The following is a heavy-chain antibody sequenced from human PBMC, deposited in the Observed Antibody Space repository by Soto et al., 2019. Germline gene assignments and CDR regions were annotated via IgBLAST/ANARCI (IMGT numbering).Heavy chain of an antibody. CDR1: GGSISSSSYY. V-gene: IGHV4-39*01. J-gene: IGHJ6*03. CDR3: ARQRDTIFGVVKGYYYYMDV. Sequence: SETLSLTCTVSGGSISSSSYYWGWIRQPPGKGLEWIGSIYYSGSTYYNPSIKSRVTITVVTSKNQFSLKLSSVTAADTAVYYCARQRDTIFGVVKGYYYYMDVWGKGTTVTVSS. D-gene: IGHD3-3*01. CDR2: IYYSGST.